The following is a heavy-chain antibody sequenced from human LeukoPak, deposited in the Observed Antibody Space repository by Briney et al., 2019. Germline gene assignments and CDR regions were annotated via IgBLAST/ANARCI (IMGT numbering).Heavy chain of an antibody. CDR1: GGSISSSSYY. V-gene: IGHV4-39*01. D-gene: IGHD2-15*01. CDR2: IYYSGST. J-gene: IGHJ3*02. Sequence: PSETLSLTCTVSGGSISSSSYYWGWIRQPPGKGLEWIGSIYYSGSTYYNPSLKSRVTISVDTSKNQFSLKLSSVTAADTAVYYCARGGGYCSGGSCGDAFDIWGQGTMVTVSS. CDR3: ARGGGYCSGGSCGDAFDI.